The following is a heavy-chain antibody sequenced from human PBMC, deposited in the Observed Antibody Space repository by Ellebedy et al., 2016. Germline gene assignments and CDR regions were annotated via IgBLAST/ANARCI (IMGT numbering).Heavy chain of an antibody. CDR2: INHRGST. J-gene: IGHJ5*02. V-gene: IGHV4-34*01. CDR3: ATGMSGT. CDR1: GGSFSDYY. Sequence: SETLSLTCAVYGGSFSDYYWTWIRQPPGKGLEWIGEINHRGSTNYNPSLKTRGTISEDTSKNQFSLKLNSVTAADTAVYYCATGMSGTWGQGTLVTVSS. D-gene: IGHD1-14*01.